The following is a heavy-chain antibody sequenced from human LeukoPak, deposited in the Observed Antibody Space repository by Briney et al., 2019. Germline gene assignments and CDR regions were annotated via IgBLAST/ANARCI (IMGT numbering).Heavy chain of an antibody. CDR2: IWYDGSRE. V-gene: IGHV3-33*03. CDR1: GFDFSSYG. D-gene: IGHD3-22*01. Sequence: PGGSLRLSCAASGFDFSSYGMHWVRQAPGKGLESVAVIWYDGSREYYADSVKGRFTISRDNSKNMVYLQMNSLRVEDTAVYYCARRNYGYLVDHWGPGTLGTVSS. J-gene: IGHJ4*02. CDR3: ARRNYGYLVDH.